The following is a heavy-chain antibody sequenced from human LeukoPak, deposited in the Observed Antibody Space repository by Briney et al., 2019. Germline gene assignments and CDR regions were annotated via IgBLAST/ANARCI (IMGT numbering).Heavy chain of an antibody. CDR2: ISYDGSNK. CDR3: AKEVPGSWAFDI. D-gene: IGHD2-2*01. J-gene: IGHJ3*02. V-gene: IGHV3-30-3*01. Sequence: GGSLRLSCAASGFTFSSYAMHWVRQAPGKGLEWVAVISYDGSNKYYADSVKGRFTISRDNSKNTLYLQMNSLRAEDTAVYYCAKEVPGSWAFDIWGQGTMVTVSS. CDR1: GFTFSSYA.